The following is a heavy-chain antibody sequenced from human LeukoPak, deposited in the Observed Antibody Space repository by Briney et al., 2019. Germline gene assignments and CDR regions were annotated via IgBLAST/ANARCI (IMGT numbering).Heavy chain of an antibody. D-gene: IGHD3-10*01. CDR2: ISGSRGST. J-gene: IGHJ4*02. V-gene: IGHV3-23*01. CDR1: GFTFSSYA. CDR3: ARARGRTSEPYYFDY. Sequence: GGSLRLSSAASGFTFSSYAMSWVRQAPGKGLGWVSAISGSRGSTYYADSVKGRFSISRDNAKNTLYMQMNSLRAEDTAVYYCARARGRTSEPYYFDYWGQGILVTVSS.